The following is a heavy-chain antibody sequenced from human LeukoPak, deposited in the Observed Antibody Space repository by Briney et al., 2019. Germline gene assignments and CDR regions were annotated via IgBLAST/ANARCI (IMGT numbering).Heavy chain of an antibody. CDR1: GGTFSSYA. J-gene: IGHJ3*02. Sequence: RASVKVSCKASGGTFSSYAISWVRQAPGQGLEWMGGIIPIFGTANYAQKFQGRVTITTDESTSTAYMELSSLRSEDTAVYYCARPFEAYNWNDKGMAFDIWGQGTMVTVSS. CDR3: ARPFEAYNWNDKGMAFDI. CDR2: IIPIFGTA. D-gene: IGHD1-1*01. V-gene: IGHV1-69*05.